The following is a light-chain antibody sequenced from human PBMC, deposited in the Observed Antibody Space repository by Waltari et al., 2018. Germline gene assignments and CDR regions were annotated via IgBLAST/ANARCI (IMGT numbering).Light chain of an antibody. J-gene: IGKJ1*01. CDR3: QQSFRTPWT. CDR1: KSITSY. CDR2: NAS. V-gene: IGKV1-39*01. Sequence: DIQLTQSPSSLSASVGDRVTITCRSSKSITSYLNWYQQKPGKAPNLLIYNASKLQSGVPSRFSGSGSGTDFTPTISSLQPEEFATYYCQQSFRTPWTFGLGTKVEIK.